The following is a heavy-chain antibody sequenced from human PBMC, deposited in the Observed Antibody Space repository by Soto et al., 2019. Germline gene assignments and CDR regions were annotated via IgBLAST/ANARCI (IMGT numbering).Heavy chain of an antibody. J-gene: IGHJ6*02. CDR1: GFTFSDYY. V-gene: IGHV3-11*06. CDR2: ISSSSSYT. CDR3: AREVGYCSSTSCSFYGMDV. Sequence: QVQLVESGGGLVKPGGSLRLSCAASGFTFSDYYMSWIRQAPGKGLEWVSYISSSSSYTNYADSVKGRFTISRDNAKNSLYLQMNSLRAEDTAVYYCAREVGYCSSTSCSFYGMDVWSQGTTVTVSS. D-gene: IGHD2-2*01.